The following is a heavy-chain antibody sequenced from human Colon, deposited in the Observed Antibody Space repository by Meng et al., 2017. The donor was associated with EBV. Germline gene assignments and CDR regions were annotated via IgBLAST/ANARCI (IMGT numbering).Heavy chain of an antibody. CDR1: GGSISSGNPY. Sequence: QVPLQTAGPGLVEPQQTLLRTCTVSGGSISSGNPYWSWIRQHPGKGLEYIGYIYYSGSTYYNPSLKSRVIISVDTSKNQFSLRLNSVTAADTAVYYCASLYGDSSVWYLDLWGRGTLVTVSS. CDR3: ASLYGDSSVWYLDL. V-gene: IGHV4-31*03. J-gene: IGHJ2*01. CDR2: IYYSGST. D-gene: IGHD4-17*01.